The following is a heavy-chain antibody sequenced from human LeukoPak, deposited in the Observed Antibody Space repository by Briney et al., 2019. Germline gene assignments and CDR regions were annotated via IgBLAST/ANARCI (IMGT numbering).Heavy chain of an antibody. Sequence: GGSPRLSCAASGFTFSNYDMHWVRQAPGKGLEWVAVISYDGTNKYYADSVKGRFTISRDNSKSTLYLQMNSLRAEDTAVYYCAKENEFVYWGQGTLVTVSS. CDR2: ISYDGTNK. J-gene: IGHJ4*02. D-gene: IGHD1-1*01. CDR3: AKENEFVY. CDR1: GFTFSNYD. V-gene: IGHV3-30*18.